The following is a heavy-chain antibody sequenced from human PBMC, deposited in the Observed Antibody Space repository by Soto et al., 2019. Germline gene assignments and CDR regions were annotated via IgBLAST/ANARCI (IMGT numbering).Heavy chain of an antibody. V-gene: IGHV4-39*01. D-gene: IGHD2-21*02. CDR2: IYYSGST. J-gene: IGHJ4*02. CDR3: ARQRTSVVTQAYFDV. CDR1: GDSISSRSYY. Sequence: PSETLSLTCTVTGDSISSRSYYWGWIRQPPGKGLEWIGSIYYSGSTYNNPSLRSRVSMSIDTSKDQFSLKLKSVTAADTALYSCARQRTSVVTQAYFDVWGPGXLVTVYS.